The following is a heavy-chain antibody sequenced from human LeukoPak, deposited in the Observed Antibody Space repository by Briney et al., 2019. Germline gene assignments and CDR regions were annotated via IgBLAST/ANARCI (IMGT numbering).Heavy chain of an antibody. D-gene: IGHD3-22*01. CDR2: ISTSGTTI. J-gene: IGHJ1*01. CDR1: GFTFRSYS. CDR3: ARDRYYDSSGYYPY. V-gene: IGHV3-48*01. Sequence: GGSLRLSRAASGFTFRSYSLNWVRQAPGKGLEWISYISTSGTTIYYADSVKGRFTISRDNAKNSLYLQMNSLRAEDTAVYYCARDRYYDSSGYYPYWGQGTLVTVSS.